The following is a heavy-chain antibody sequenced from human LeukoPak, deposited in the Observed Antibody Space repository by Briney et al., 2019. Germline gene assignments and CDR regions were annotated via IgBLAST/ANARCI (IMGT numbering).Heavy chain of an antibody. V-gene: IGHV3-33*01. CDR2: IWYDGSYK. CDR1: GFTFSSYG. Sequence: PGGSLRLSCAASGFTFSSYGIHWVRQAPGEGLEWVAVIWYDGSYKYYADSVKGRFTISRDNSKNTLYLQMNSLRAEDTAVYYCARNREQQLNSPFDYWGQGTLVTVSS. CDR3: ARNREQQLNSPFDY. J-gene: IGHJ4*02. D-gene: IGHD6-13*01.